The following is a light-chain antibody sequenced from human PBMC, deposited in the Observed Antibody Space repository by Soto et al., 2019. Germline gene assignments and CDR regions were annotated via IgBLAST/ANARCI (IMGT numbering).Light chain of an antibody. V-gene: IGKV1-39*01. Sequence: EIQMTQAPSSLSASVGDRVTITCRASQTISMYLNWYQPKPGKAPILLISAASSLQTGVPSRFNGSGSGTDFTLTISSLQPEDFATYYCQQSYSIPPLTFGGGTRVEIK. CDR3: QQSYSIPPLT. CDR1: QTISMY. J-gene: IGKJ4*01. CDR2: AAS.